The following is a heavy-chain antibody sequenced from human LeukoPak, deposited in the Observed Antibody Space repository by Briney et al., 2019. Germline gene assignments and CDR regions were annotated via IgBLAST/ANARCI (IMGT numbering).Heavy chain of an antibody. J-gene: IGHJ5*02. D-gene: IGHD5/OR15-5a*01. Sequence: PSETLSLTCTVSGVSVSSGSYFWSWLRQPPGEGPQWIGYIYHDGSTNCSPSLRSRVSISVDTSKNQFSLKLSSVTTADTAVYFCATFFDFWFGPWGQGTQVTVSS. CDR2: IYHDGST. CDR3: ATFFDFWFGP. V-gene: IGHV4-61*01. CDR1: GVSVSSGSYF.